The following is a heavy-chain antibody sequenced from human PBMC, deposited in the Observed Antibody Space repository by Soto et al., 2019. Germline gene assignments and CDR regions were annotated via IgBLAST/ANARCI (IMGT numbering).Heavy chain of an antibody. CDR1: GFTFSSYA. D-gene: IGHD4-17*01. Sequence: QVQLVESGGGVVKPGRSLRLSCAASGFTFSSYAMHWVRQAPGKGLEWVAVISYDGSNKYYADSVKGRFTISRDNSKNTLYLQMISLRAEDTAVYYCARLHTLTTYPSDYYYGMDVWGQGTTVTVSS. CDR2: ISYDGSNK. V-gene: IGHV3-30-3*01. J-gene: IGHJ6*02. CDR3: ARLHTLTTYPSDYYYGMDV.